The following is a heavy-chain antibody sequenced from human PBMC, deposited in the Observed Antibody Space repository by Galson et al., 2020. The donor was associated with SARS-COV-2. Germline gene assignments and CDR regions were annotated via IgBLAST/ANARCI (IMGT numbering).Heavy chain of an antibody. J-gene: IGHJ5*02. Sequence: SETLSLTCTVSGGSISSGSYYWSWIRQHPGKGLEWIGRIYTSGSTNYNPSLKSRVTISVDTSKNQFSLKLSSVTAADTAVYYCARDVKWCGDSPMFRFDPWGQGTLVTVSS. CDR3: ARDVKWCGDSPMFRFDP. D-gene: IGHD3-10*01. CDR2: IYTSGST. V-gene: IGHV4-61*02. CDR1: GGSISSGSYY.